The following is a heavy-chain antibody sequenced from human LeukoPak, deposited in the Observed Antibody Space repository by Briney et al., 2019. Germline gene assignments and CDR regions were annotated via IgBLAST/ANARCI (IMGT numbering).Heavy chain of an antibody. CDR3: AKAPTGPVYYYGMDV. J-gene: IGHJ6*02. Sequence: GGSLRLSCAASGFTFSSYAMSWVRQAPGKGLEWVSAISGSGGSTYYADSVKGRFTISRDNSKNTLYLQMSSLRAEDTAVYYCAKAPTGPVYYYGMDVWGQGTTVTVSS. CDR1: GFTFSSYA. CDR2: ISGSGGST. D-gene: IGHD4-17*01. V-gene: IGHV3-23*01.